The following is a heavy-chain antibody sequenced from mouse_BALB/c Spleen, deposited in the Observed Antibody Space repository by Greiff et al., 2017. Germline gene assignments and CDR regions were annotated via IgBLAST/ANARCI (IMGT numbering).Heavy chain of an antibody. CDR3: AKQLGLQYYAMDY. Sequence: EVKVVESGGGLVQPGGSLKLSCAASGFTFSSYGMSWVRQTPDKRLELVATINSNGGSTYYPDSVKGRFTISRDNAKNTLYLQMSSLKSEDTAMYYCAKQLGLQYYAMDYWGQGTSVTVSS. CDR1: GFTFSSYG. J-gene: IGHJ4*01. V-gene: IGHV5-6-3*01. D-gene: IGHD3-1*01. CDR2: INSNGGST.